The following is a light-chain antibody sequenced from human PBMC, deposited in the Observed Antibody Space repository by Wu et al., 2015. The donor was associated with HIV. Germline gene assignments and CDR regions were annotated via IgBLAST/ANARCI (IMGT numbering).Light chain of an antibody. Sequence: EIVMTQSPATLSVSPGERATLSCRASQSVSNNLAWYQQKPGQAPRLLIYGASTRATGVPARFSGSGSGTEFTLTISSMQSEDFAVYFCQQRSGWPWTFGQGTKVDIK. CDR3: QQRSGWPWT. CDR1: QSVSNN. V-gene: IGKV3-15*01. CDR2: GAS. J-gene: IGKJ1*01.